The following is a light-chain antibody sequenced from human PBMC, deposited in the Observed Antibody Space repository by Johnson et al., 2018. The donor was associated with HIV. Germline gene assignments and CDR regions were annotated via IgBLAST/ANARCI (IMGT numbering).Light chain of an antibody. V-gene: IGLV1-51*01. CDR2: DNN. J-gene: IGLJ1*01. CDR1: SSNIGNNY. Sequence: QSVLSQPPSVSAAPGQKVTISCSGSSSNIGNNYVSWYQHFPGTAPKLLIYDNNKRPSGIPDRFSGSKSGTSATLGITGLQTGDEADYYCGTWDSSLSTSVFGTGTKVTVL. CDR3: GTWDSSLSTSV.